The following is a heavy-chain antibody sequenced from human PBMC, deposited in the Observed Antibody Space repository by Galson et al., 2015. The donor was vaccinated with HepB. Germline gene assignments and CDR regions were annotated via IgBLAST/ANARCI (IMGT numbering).Heavy chain of an antibody. Sequence: PALVKPTQTLTLTCTFSGFSLSTSGVGVGWIRQPPGKALEWLALIYWDDDKRYSPSLKSRLTITKDTSKNQVVLTMTNMDPADTATYYCAHRPMTGYSSGWYFDYWGQGTLVTVSS. V-gene: IGHV2-5*02. D-gene: IGHD6-19*01. CDR3: AHRPMTGYSSGWYFDY. J-gene: IGHJ4*02. CDR2: IYWDDDK. CDR1: GFSLSTSGVG.